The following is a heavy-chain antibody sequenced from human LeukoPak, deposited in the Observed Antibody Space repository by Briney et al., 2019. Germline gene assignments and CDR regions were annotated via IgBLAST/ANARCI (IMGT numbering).Heavy chain of an antibody. CDR3: ARHDSSGYYYSY. J-gene: IGHJ4*02. CDR2: IYYSGST. CDR1: GGSISSSSYY. V-gene: IGHV4-39*01. Sequence: SETLSLTCTVSGGSISSSSYYWGWIRQPPGKGLEWIGSIYYSGSTYYNPSLKSRVTISVDTSKNQFSLKLSSVTAADTAVYYCARHDSSGYYYSYWGQGTLVTVSS. D-gene: IGHD3-22*01.